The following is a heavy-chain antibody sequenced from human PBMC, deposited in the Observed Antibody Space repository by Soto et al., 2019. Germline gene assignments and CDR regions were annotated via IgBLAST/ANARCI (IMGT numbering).Heavy chain of an antibody. CDR2: IYYTGTH. V-gene: IGHV4-59*02. CDR1: GGSVSNYY. CDR3: ARDRDRHSSGLPPFDP. Sequence: TSETLSLTFSVSGGSVSNYYWSWVRQPPLKRLEWIGYIYYTGTHDYNPSLRGRATISVDTSKDQFSLKLTSVTAADTAVYHCARDRDRHSSGLPPFDPWGQAILVTISS. D-gene: IGHD3-22*01. J-gene: IGHJ5*02.